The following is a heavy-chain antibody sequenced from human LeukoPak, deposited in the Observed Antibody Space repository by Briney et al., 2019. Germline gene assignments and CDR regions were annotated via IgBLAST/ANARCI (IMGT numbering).Heavy chain of an antibody. CDR1: GFTFSSYG. V-gene: IGHV3-30*02. Sequence: GGSLRLSCAASGFTFSSYGMHWVRQAPGKGLEWVAFIRYDGSNKYYADSVKGRFTISRDNSKNTLYLQMNSLRAEDTAVYYCAKDGLLEYSSPGYYYYYMDVWGKGTTVTVSS. CDR2: IRYDGSNK. CDR3: AKDGLLEYSSPGYYYYYMDV. J-gene: IGHJ6*03. D-gene: IGHD6-6*01.